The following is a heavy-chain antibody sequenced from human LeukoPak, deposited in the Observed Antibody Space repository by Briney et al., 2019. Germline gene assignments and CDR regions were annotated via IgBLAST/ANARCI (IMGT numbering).Heavy chain of an antibody. D-gene: IGHD2-2*01. CDR1: GGSISSSSYY. V-gene: IGHV4-39*01. Sequence: SETLSLTCTVSGGSISSSSYYWGWIRQPPGKGLEWIGSIYYSGSTYYNPSLESRVTISVDTSKKQFSLKLSSVTAADTAVYYCARQYCSSTSCPRVFDYWGQGTLVTVSS. CDR2: IYYSGST. CDR3: ARQYCSSTSCPRVFDY. J-gene: IGHJ4*02.